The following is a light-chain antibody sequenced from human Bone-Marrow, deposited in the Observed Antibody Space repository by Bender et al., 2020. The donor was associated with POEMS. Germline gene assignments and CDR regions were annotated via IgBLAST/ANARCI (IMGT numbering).Light chain of an antibody. CDR2: DVS. V-gene: IGLV2-14*01. CDR3: QSYDNSLGGWV. J-gene: IGLJ3*02. Sequence: QSALTQPASVSASPGQSITISCTGTSNDVGRHNYVSWYQQHPGKAPKLMIYDVSNRPSGASNRFSGSKSGNTASLSISGLQTEDEAHYYCQSYDNSLGGWVFGGGTKLTVL. CDR1: SNDVGRHNY.